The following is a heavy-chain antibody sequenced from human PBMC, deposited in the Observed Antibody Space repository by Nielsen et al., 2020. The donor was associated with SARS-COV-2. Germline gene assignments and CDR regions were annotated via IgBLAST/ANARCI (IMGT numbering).Heavy chain of an antibody. D-gene: IGHD3-9*01. CDR1: GFSLSNARMG. V-gene: IGHV2-26*01. J-gene: IGHJ4*02. CDR2: IFSNDEK. CDR3: AHIARYDILTGYRPRNFDY. Sequence: SGPTLVKPTETLTLTCTVSGFSLSNARMGVSWIRQPPGKALEWLAHIFSNDEKSYSTSLKSRLTISKDTSKSQVVLTMTNMDPVDTATYYCAHIARYDILTGYRPRNFDYWGQGTLVTVSS.